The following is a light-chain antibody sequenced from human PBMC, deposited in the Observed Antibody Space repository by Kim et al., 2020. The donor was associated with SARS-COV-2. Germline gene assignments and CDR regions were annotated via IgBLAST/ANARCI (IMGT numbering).Light chain of an antibody. CDR3: CTYADNYFYV. V-gene: IGLV2-11*03. CDR2: DVN. CDR1: SIDVGGYNY. Sequence: GQSVTISCTGTSIDVGGYNYVTWYQKHRGKAHKSMISDVNKRPSGVPDRFSGSKCGNTASLTIFGLQAEYEADYYCCTYADNYFYVFGVGTKVTDL. J-gene: IGLJ1*01.